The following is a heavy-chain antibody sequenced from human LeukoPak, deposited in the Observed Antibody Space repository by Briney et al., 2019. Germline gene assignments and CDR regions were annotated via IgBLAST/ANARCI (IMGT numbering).Heavy chain of an antibody. Sequence: GSLRLSCAASGFTFSSYAMSWIRQPPGKGLEWIGEINHSGSTNYNPSLKSRVPISVDTSKNQFSLKLSSVTAADTAVYYCASSLAYCGGDCYPDAFDIWGQGTMVTVSS. CDR1: GFTFSSYA. V-gene: IGHV4-34*01. J-gene: IGHJ3*02. D-gene: IGHD2-21*02. CDR3: ASSLAYCGGDCYPDAFDI. CDR2: INHSGST.